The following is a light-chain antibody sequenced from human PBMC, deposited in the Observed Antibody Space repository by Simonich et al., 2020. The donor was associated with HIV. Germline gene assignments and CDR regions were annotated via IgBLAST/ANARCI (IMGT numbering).Light chain of an antibody. CDR2: GAS. J-gene: IGKJ3*01. Sequence: ETVMTQSPATLSVSPGERATLSCRASQSVSSSYLAWYQQKPGQAPMLLINGASSRATGIPDRFSGSGSGTDFTLTISRLEPEDFAVYYCQQYGSSPFTFGPGTKVDIK. CDR3: QQYGSSPFT. CDR1: QSVSSSY. V-gene: IGKV3-20*01.